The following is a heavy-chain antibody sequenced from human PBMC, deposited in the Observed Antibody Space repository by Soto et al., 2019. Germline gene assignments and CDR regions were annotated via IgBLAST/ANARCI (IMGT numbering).Heavy chain of an antibody. D-gene: IGHD1-26*01. CDR1: GFIFSDFY. J-gene: IGHJ3*02. V-gene: IGHV3-11*01. CDR2: IRHSGNTV. CDR3: ARAVGSYDAFDI. Sequence: QVQLVESGGGLVKPGGSLRLSCAASGFIFSDFYMSWVRQAPGKGLEWVSYIRHSGNTVYYADSVKGRFTISRDNAKNSLYLHMNSLRADDTAVYYCARAVGSYDAFDIWGQGTMVTVFS.